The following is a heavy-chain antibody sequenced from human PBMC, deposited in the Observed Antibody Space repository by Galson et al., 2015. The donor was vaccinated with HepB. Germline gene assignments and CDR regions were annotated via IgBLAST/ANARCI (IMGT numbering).Heavy chain of an antibody. CDR1: GYTFTSYA. Sequence: SVKVSCKASGYTFTSYAMNWVRQAPGQGLEWMGWINTNTGNPTYAQGFTGRFVFSSDTSVSTAYLQICSLKAEDTAVYYCARDDSWYSYGTYPQGYYYYGMDVWGQGTTVTVSS. CDR2: INTNTGNP. V-gene: IGHV7-4-1*01. CDR3: ARDDSWYSYGTYPQGYYYYGMDV. J-gene: IGHJ6*02. D-gene: IGHD5-18*01.